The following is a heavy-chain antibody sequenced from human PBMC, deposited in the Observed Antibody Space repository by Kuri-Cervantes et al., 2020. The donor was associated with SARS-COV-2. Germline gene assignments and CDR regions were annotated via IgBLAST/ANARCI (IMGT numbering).Heavy chain of an antibody. D-gene: IGHD4-23*01. Sequence: GESLKISCTASGFTFGDYAMSWVRQAPGKGLEWVGRIKSKIDGGTTDYAAPVKGRFTISRDDSKNTLYLQMNSLKTEDTAVYYCTSDDCGGNEIFDYWGQGTLVTVSS. CDR1: GFTFGDYA. V-gene: IGHV3-15*01. CDR2: IKSKIDGGTT. J-gene: IGHJ4*02. CDR3: TSDDCGGNEIFDY.